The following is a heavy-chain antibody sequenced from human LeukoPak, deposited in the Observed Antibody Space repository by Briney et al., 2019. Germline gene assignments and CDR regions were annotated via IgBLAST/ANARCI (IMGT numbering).Heavy chain of an antibody. CDR2: INHSGST. V-gene: IGHV4-34*01. Sequence: SETLSLTCAVYGGSFSGYYWSWIRQPPGKRLEWIGEINHSGSTNYNPSLKSRVTISVDTSKNQFSLKLSSVTAADTAVYYCASDCSGGSCYYFDYWGQGTLVTVSS. CDR3: ASDCSGGSCYYFDY. J-gene: IGHJ4*02. D-gene: IGHD2-15*01. CDR1: GGSFSGYY.